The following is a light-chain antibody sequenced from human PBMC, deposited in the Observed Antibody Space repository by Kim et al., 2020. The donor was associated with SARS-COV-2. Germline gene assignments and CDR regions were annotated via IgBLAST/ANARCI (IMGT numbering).Light chain of an antibody. Sequence: VSVGDRVTITCQASQGITNSLAWSQQKPGKVPQLLIYAASALQSGVPSRFSGSGSGTDFTLTISSLQPEDVATYYCQKYNSAPWTFGQGTKVDIK. J-gene: IGKJ1*01. CDR2: AAS. V-gene: IGKV1-27*01. CDR3: QKYNSAPWT. CDR1: QGITNS.